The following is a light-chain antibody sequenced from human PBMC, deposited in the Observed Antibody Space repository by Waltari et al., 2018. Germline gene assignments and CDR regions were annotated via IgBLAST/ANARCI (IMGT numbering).Light chain of an antibody. CDR1: QSIPGT. CDR2: GAS. J-gene: IGKJ1*01. Sequence: IVLTQSPGTLSFSPGERATLSCRASQSIPGTLVWYQQKPDQPPRLLIYGASNRAAGIPDRFSGSGFGTDFSLTISRLEPEDFAVYYCQHYVRLPVAFGQGTKV. V-gene: IGKV3-20*01. CDR3: QHYVRLPVA.